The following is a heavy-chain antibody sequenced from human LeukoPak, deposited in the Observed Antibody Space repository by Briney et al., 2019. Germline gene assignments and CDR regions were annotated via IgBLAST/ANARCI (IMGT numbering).Heavy chain of an antibody. CDR3: ARRRVGLRYFDWPNDAFDI. J-gene: IGHJ3*02. CDR2: INPNSGGT. Sequence: VASVKVSCKASGYTFTGYYMHWVRQAPEQRVEWMGWINPNSGGTNYAQKFQGRVTMTRDTSISTAYMELSRLRSDDTAVYYCARRRVGLRYFDWPNDAFDIWGQGTMVTVSS. V-gene: IGHV1-2*02. D-gene: IGHD3-9*01. CDR1: GYTFTGYY.